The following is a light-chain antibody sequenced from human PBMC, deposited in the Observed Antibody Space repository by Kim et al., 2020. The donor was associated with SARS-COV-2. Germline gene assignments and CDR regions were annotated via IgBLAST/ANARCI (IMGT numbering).Light chain of an antibody. Sequence: SSVGYRVTISCRASQSISSYLNWYQQKPGNAPKLLIYAASSLQSGVPSRFSGSGSGTDFTLTISSLQPEDFATYYCQQSYSTPYTFGQGPKLEI. CDR3: QQSYSTPYT. V-gene: IGKV1-39*01. CDR2: AAS. CDR1: QSISSY. J-gene: IGKJ2*01.